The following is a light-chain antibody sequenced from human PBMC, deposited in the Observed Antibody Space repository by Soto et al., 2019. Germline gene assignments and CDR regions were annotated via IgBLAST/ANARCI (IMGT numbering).Light chain of an antibody. Sequence: QSALTQPASVSGSPGQSITISCTGNSSDVGGYNFVSWYQHHPGKVPKLIIYDVNNRPSGVSHRFSGSKSDNTASLTISGLQAEDEADYYCTSYTSSSTLYVFGTGTKLTVL. CDR2: DVN. V-gene: IGLV2-14*03. J-gene: IGLJ1*01. CDR3: TSYTSSSTLYV. CDR1: SSDVGGYNF.